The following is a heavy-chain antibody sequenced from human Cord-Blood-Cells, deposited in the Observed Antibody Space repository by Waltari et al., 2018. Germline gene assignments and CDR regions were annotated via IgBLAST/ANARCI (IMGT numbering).Heavy chain of an antibody. CDR2: IYSGGST. J-gene: IGHJ4*02. D-gene: IGHD5-12*01. CDR1: GLTARTNI. V-gene: IGHV3-66*01. Sequence: EVQLVESGGGLVQPGGSLRLSCADCGLTARTNIMRWVRPAPGKGLEWVSVIYSGGSTYYADSVKGRFTISRDNSKNTLYLQMNSLRAEDTAVYYCARDMYGGYDYWGQGTLVTVSS. CDR3: ARDMYGGYDY.